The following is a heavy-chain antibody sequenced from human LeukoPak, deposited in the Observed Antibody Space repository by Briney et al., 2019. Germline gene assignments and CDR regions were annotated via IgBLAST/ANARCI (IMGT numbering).Heavy chain of an antibody. Sequence: SETLSLTCTVSGYSISSGYYWGWIRQPPGKGLEWIGSIYHSGSTYYNPSLKSRVTISVDTSKNQFSLKLSSVTAADTAVYYCARLTYYYDSSGYYYYYYYMDVWGKGTTVTISS. CDR2: IYHSGST. V-gene: IGHV4-38-2*02. CDR3: ARLTYYYDSSGYYYYYYYMDV. CDR1: GYSISSGYY. J-gene: IGHJ6*03. D-gene: IGHD3-22*01.